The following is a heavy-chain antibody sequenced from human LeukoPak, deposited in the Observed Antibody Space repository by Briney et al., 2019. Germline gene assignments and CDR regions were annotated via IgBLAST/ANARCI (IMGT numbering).Heavy chain of an antibody. Sequence: SETLSLTCTVSGGSISSYYWSWIRQPPGKGLEWIGYIYYSGSTNYNPSLKSRVTISVDTSKNQFSLKLSSVTAADTAVYYCARTYGSYLDYSDYWGQGTLVTVSS. CDR2: IYYSGST. D-gene: IGHD1-26*01. CDR3: ARTYGSYLDYSDY. V-gene: IGHV4-59*12. CDR1: GGSISSYY. J-gene: IGHJ4*02.